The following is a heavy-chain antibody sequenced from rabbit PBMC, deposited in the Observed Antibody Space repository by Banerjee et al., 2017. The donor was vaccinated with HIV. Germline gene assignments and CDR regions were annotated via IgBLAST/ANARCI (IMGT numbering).Heavy chain of an antibody. CDR2: IDTGSSGGT. CDR1: GLDFSSNYW. V-gene: IGHV1S45*01. J-gene: IGHJ4*01. Sequence: QEQLEESGGALVTPGGTLTLTCKASGLDFSSNYWICWVRQAPGKGLEWIACIDTGSSGGTYYANWAKGRFTISKTSSTTVTLQMTSLTAADTATYFCARKDYAGVAGYGPFNLWGPGTLVTVS. CDR3: ARKDYAGVAGYGPFNL. D-gene: IGHD4-2*01.